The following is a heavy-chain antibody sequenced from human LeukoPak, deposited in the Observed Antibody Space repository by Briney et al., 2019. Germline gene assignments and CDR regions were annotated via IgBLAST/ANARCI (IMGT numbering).Heavy chain of an antibody. CDR3: ARVYSSGWYPLAFDI. D-gene: IGHD6-19*01. V-gene: IGHV1-18*01. Sequence: ASVKVSCKASGCTFTSYGISWVRQAPGQGLEWMGWISAYNGNTNYAQKLQGRVTMTTDTSTSTAYMELRSLRSDDTAVYYCARVYSSGWYPLAFDIWGQGTMVTVSS. CDR2: ISAYNGNT. J-gene: IGHJ3*02. CDR1: GCTFTSYG.